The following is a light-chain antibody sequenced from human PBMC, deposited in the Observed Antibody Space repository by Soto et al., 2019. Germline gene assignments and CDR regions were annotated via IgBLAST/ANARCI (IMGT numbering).Light chain of an antibody. V-gene: IGLV2-8*01. CDR3: SSYAGSSNV. CDR1: NSDVGGYNY. J-gene: IGLJ1*01. Sequence: QSALTQPPSASGSAGQSVAISCTGTNSDVGGYNYVSWYQQHPGKAPKLMIYEVNKRPSGVPDRFSGSKSGNTASLTVSGLQAEDEADYYCSSYAGSSNVFGTGTKVT. CDR2: EVN.